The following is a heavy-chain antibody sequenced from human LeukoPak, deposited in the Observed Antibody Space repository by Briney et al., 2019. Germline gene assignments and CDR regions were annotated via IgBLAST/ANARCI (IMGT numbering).Heavy chain of an antibody. CDR3: AAGGLLWLGEYQP. V-gene: IGHV4-34*01. CDR1: GGSFSGYY. Sequence: SETLSLTCAVYGGSFSGYYWSWIRQPPGKGLEWIGEINHSGSTNYNPSLKSRVTISVDTSKNQFSLKLSSVTAADTAVYYCAAGGLLWLGEYQPWGQGTLVTVSS. D-gene: IGHD3-10*01. CDR2: INHSGST. J-gene: IGHJ5*02.